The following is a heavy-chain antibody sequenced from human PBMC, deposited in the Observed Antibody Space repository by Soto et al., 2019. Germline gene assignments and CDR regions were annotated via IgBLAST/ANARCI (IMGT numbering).Heavy chain of an antibody. Sequence: GGSLRLSCAASGFTFSSYAMHWVRQAPGKGLEWVAVISYDGSNKYYADSVKGRFTISRDNSKNTLYLQMNSLRAEDSAVYYCARALHDLGHLDYWGQGTLVTVSS. CDR2: ISYDGSNK. V-gene: IGHV3-30-3*01. CDR3: ARALHDLGHLDY. CDR1: GFTFSSYA. D-gene: IGHD7-27*01. J-gene: IGHJ4*02.